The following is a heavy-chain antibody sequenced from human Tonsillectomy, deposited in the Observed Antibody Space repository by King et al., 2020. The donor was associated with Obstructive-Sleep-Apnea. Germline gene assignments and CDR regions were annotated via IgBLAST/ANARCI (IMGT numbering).Heavy chain of an antibody. D-gene: IGHD2-21*02. Sequence: VQLVESGAEVKKPGESLKISCKGSGYSFTTYWIGWVRQMPGKGLEWMGIIYPGDSDTRYSPSFQGQVTISADKSISTAYLQWSSLKASDTAMYYCAGRMTSPDYGMDVWGLGTTVTVSS. J-gene: IGHJ6*02. CDR3: AGRMTSPDYGMDV. V-gene: IGHV5-51*01. CDR2: IYPGDSDT. CDR1: GYSFTTYW.